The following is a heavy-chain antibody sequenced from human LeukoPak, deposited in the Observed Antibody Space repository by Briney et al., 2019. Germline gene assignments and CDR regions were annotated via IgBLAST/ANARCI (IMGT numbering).Heavy chain of an antibody. J-gene: IGHJ6*02. D-gene: IGHD6-19*01. V-gene: IGHV1-18*01. CDR3: ARDRIAVAGTYYYYYGMDV. Sequence: ASVKVSCKASGYTFTSYGISWVRQAPGQGLEWMGWISAYNGNTNYAQKLQGRVTMTTDTSTSTAYMELRSLRSDDTAVYYCARDRIAVAGTYYYYYGMDVWGQGTTVTVSS. CDR2: ISAYNGNT. CDR1: GYTFTSYG.